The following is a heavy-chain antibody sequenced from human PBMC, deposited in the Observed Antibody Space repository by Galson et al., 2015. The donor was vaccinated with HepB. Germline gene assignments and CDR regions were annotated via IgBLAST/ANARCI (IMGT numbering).Heavy chain of an antibody. J-gene: IGHJ4*02. CDR1: GYTFRTYG. D-gene: IGHD6-13*01. CDR2: INAGNGNT. CDR3: ARAPDANSWFHFDY. V-gene: IGHV1-3*01. Sequence: SVKVSCKASGYTFRTYGIHWVRQAPGQRLEWMGWINAGNGNTEYSQKFQGRVTITRDTSATTAYMDLSSLRSEDTSVYYCARAPDANSWFHFDYWGQGTLVTVSS.